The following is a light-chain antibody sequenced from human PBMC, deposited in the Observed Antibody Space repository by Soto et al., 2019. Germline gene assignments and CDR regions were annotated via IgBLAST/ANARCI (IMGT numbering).Light chain of an antibody. Sequence: DIVMTQSPDSLAVSLGERATINCKSSQSVLYSSNNKNYLAWYQQKPGQPPKLLIYWASTRESGVADRFSGSGSGTDFTLTISSLQAEDVAVYSCQQYFMTPWTFGQGTKVEIK. V-gene: IGKV4-1*01. CDR2: WAS. J-gene: IGKJ1*01. CDR3: QQYFMTPWT. CDR1: QSVLYSSNNKNY.